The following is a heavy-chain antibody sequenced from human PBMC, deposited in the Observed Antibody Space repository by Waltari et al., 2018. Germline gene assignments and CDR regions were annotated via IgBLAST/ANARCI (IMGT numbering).Heavy chain of an antibody. J-gene: IGHJ6*03. V-gene: IGHV1-69*10. Sequence: QVQLVQSGAEVKKPGSSVKVSCKASGGTFSSYAISWVRQAPGQGLEWMGGISPILGIANYAQKFQGRVTITADKSTSTAYMELSSLRSEDTAVYYCASRDGYNWDYYYYMDVWGKGTTVTVSS. CDR1: GGTFSSYA. CDR3: ASRDGYNWDYYYYMDV. D-gene: IGHD5-12*01. CDR2: ISPILGIA.